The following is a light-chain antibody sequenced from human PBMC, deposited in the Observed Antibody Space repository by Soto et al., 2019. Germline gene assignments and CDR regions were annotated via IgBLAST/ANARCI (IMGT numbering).Light chain of an antibody. CDR3: QQYNNWPPLFT. V-gene: IGKV3-15*01. CDR1: QSVSSN. Sequence: IVMTQSPATLSVSPGERATLSCRASQSVSSNLAWYQQKPGQAPRLLIYGASTRATGIPARFSGSGSGTEFTLTISSLQSEDFAVYYCQQYNNWPPLFTFGPGTNVDIK. CDR2: GAS. J-gene: IGKJ3*01.